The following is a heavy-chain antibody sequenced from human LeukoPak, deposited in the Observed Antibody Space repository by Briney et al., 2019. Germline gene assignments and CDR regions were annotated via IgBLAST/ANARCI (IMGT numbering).Heavy chain of an antibody. D-gene: IGHD3-16*01. V-gene: IGHV4-61*01. Sequence: KSSETLSLTCIVSGGSVSSGSYYWNWIRQPPGKGLQWIGYVYYSGSTNYNPSLKSRVTISLDTSKNQFSLKLNSVTVADTAVYYCARRGSGAPFDYWGQGALVTVSS. CDR2: VYYSGST. CDR3: ARRGSGAPFDY. CDR1: GGSVSSGSYY. J-gene: IGHJ4*02.